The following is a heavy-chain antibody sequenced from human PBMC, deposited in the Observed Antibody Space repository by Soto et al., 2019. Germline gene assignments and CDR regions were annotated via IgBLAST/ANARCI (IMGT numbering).Heavy chain of an antibody. V-gene: IGHV1-69*01. CDR3: ERVRSGDGADDWYFHL. Sequence: QVQLVQSGAEVKKPGSSVQVSCKASGGTFSSYAISWVRQAPGQGLEWMGGIIPIFGTANYAQKFQGRVTITADESTSTAYMGLRSLRSEDTAVYYCERVRSGDGADDWYFHLWVRGTPVTVFS. D-gene: IGHD4-17*01. CDR1: GGTFSSYA. CDR2: IIPIFGTA. J-gene: IGHJ2*01.